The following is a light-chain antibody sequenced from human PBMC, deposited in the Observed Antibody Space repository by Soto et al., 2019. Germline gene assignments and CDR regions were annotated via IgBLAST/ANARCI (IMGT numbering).Light chain of an antibody. J-gene: IGLJ3*02. V-gene: IGLV1-40*01. CDR2: DNN. CDR1: SSNIGAGYD. Sequence: QSVLTQPPSVSGAPGQRVTISCTGSSSNIGAGYDVHWYQHLPGTAPKLLIYDNNNRPSGVPDRFSGSKSGTSVSLAITGLQAEDEADYYCQSYDSSLNGWVFGGRTKLTVL. CDR3: QSYDSSLNGWV.